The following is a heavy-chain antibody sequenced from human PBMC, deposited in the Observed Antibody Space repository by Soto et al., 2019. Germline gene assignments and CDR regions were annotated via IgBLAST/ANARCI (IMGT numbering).Heavy chain of an antibody. V-gene: IGHV1-2*04. CDR2: INPNSGST. CDR3: ARFRDYDYIWGSPPRGYFDY. Sequence: ASVKVSCKASGYTFTNYSITWVRQAPGQGLEWMGWINPNSGSTNYAQKSQGWVTMTRDTSISTAYMELSRLRSDDTAVYYCARFRDYDYIWGSPPRGYFDYWGQGTLVTVSS. CDR1: GYTFTNYS. J-gene: IGHJ4*02. D-gene: IGHD3-16*01.